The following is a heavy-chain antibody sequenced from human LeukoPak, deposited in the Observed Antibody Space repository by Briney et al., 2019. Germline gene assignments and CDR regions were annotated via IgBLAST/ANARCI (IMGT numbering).Heavy chain of an antibody. CDR3: ATSVRISTAIVGYGHALDV. J-gene: IGHJ6*02. Sequence: GGSLRLSCAASGFTFSSYAMNWVRQAPGRGLEWVSGFSGDVGGTYYADSVKGRFTISRDNSKNTLYLQMNSLRAEDTAVYYCATSVRISTAIVGYGHALDVWGQGTTVTVSS. CDR2: FSGDVGGT. V-gene: IGHV3-23*01. D-gene: IGHD1-26*01. CDR1: GFTFSSYA.